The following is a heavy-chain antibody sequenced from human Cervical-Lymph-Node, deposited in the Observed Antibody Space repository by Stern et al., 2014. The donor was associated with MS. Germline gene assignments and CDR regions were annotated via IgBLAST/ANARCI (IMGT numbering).Heavy chain of an antibody. CDR2: IPYDASNK. CDR3: ARDPSVGYREQYFDY. J-gene: IGHJ4*02. D-gene: IGHD5-12*01. CDR1: GFIFSNYA. V-gene: IGHV3-30-3*01. Sequence: VQLEESGGGVVQPGRSLRLSCEVSGFIFSNYAIHWVRQAPGKGLEWVATIPYDASNKYYADSVKGRFTITRDNSKNKETLQMNSLRADDTATYYCARDPSVGYREQYFDYWGQGTLVTVSS.